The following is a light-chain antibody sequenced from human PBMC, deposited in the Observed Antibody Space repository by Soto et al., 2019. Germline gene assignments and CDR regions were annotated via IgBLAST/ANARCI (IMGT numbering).Light chain of an antibody. CDR1: QDISRY. Sequence: DIQMTQSPASLSASVGDRVTISCQASQDISRYLNWYQHKPGRAPQLLINDVSSLETGVPSRFSATGSGTEFTLTISSLQPEDVATYFCQQSYRTPITFGQGTRLEIK. CDR3: QQSYRTPIT. J-gene: IGKJ5*01. V-gene: IGKV1-39*01. CDR2: DVS.